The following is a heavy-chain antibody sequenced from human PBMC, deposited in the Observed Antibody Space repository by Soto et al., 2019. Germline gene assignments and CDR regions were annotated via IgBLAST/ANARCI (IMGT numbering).Heavy chain of an antibody. V-gene: IGHV4-34*01. CDR2: INNSGST. CDR1: GESFSTYY. J-gene: IGHJ4*02. Sequence: QVQLQQWGAGLLKPSETLSLTCAVYGESFSTYYCNWIRQPPGKGLEWIGEINNSGSTNYNPSLTTQVTISVDTSKNQFSLKLNSVTAADTPVYYCTRGRRYYASGSYSDYWGQGTLVTVSS. D-gene: IGHD3-10*01. CDR3: TRGRRYYASGSYSDY.